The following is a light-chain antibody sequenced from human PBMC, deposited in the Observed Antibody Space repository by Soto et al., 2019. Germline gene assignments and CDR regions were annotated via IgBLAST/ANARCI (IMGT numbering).Light chain of an antibody. J-gene: IGKJ4*01. CDR2: GAF. CDR3: QQYGSSPLT. Sequence: EIVLTQSPGTLSLSPGERATLSCRASQSVSNNYLAWYQQKPGQAPRLLIYGAFSRATGIPDRSSGGGSGTDFTLTISRLEPEDFAVYYCQQYGSSPLTFGGGTKV. V-gene: IGKV3-20*01. CDR1: QSVSNNY.